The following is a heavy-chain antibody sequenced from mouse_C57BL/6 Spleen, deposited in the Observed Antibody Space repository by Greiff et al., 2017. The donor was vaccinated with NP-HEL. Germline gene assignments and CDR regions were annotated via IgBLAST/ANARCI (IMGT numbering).Heavy chain of an antibody. CDR3: ANALYYAMDY. J-gene: IGHJ4*01. V-gene: IGHV3-6*01. CDR1: GYSITSGYY. Sequence: ESGPGLVKPSQSLSLTCSVTGYSITSGYYWNWIRQFPGNKLEWMGYISYDGSNNYNPSLKNRITITRDTSKNQFFLKLNSVTTEDTATYYCANALYYAMDYWGQGTSVTVSS. CDR2: ISYDGSN.